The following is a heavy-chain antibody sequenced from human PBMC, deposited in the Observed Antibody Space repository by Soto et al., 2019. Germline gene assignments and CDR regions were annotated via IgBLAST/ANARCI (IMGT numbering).Heavy chain of an antibody. D-gene: IGHD2-15*01. J-gene: IGHJ6*02. V-gene: IGHV1-18*04. CDR3: ARFSGGSYNTYYFYYGMDV. Sequence: ASVKVSCKASGYTFTSYGTSWVRQAPGQGLDWMGCISAYNGNTKYAQDLQGRVTMTTDTSTSTAYMELRSLRSDDTAMYYCARFSGGSYNTYYFYYGMDVWGQGTTVTVSS. CDR2: ISAYNGNT. CDR1: GYTFTSYG.